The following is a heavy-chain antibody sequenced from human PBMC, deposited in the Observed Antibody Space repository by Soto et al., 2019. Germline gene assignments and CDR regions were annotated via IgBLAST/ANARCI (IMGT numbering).Heavy chain of an antibody. CDR1: GGSISSGDYY. CDR2: IYYSGST. V-gene: IGHV4-30-4*01. D-gene: IGHD6-6*01. J-gene: IGHJ2*01. Sequence: QVQLQESGPGLVKPSQTLSLTCTVSGGSISSGDYYWSWIRQPPGKGLEWLGYIYYSGSTYYNPSLKSRVTKSVDASNKQFSLKLSSVNAADTAVYYCARGGRMVVRWYLDLWGRGTLVTVSS. CDR3: ARGGRMVVRWYLDL.